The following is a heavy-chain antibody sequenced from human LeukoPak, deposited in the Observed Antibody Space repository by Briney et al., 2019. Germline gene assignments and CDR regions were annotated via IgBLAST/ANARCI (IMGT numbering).Heavy chain of an antibody. Sequence: SETLSLTCTVSGGSISSYYWSWIRQPAGKGLEWIGSIYHSGSTYYNPSLKSRVTISVDTSKNQFSLKLSSVTAADTAVYYCARSPPEYYYYMDVWGKGTTVTVSS. V-gene: IGHV4-4*07. CDR1: GGSISSYY. CDR3: ARSPPEYYYYMDV. CDR2: IYHSGST. J-gene: IGHJ6*03. D-gene: IGHD1-14*01.